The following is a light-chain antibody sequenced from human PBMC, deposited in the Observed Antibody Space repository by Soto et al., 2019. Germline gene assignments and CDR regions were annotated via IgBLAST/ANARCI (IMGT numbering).Light chain of an antibody. CDR2: GAS. J-gene: IGKJ2*01. CDR3: QQYGSSPYI. V-gene: IGKV3-20*01. CDR1: QSVSSSY. Sequence: EIVLTQSPGTLSLSPGERATHSCRASQSVSSSYLAWYQQKPGQAPRLLIYGASSRATGIPDRFSGSGSETDFTLTISRLEPEDFAVYYCQQYGSSPYIFGQGTKLEIK.